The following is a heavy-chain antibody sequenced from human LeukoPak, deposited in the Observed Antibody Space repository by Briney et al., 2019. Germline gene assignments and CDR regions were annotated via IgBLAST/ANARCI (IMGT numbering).Heavy chain of an antibody. J-gene: IGHJ3*02. CDR2: IIPIFGTA. D-gene: IGHD3-16*02. V-gene: IGHV1-69*06. CDR3: ASTTPQYDYVWGSYRVGAFDI. Sequence: SVKVSCKASGGTFSSYAISWVRQAPGQGLEWMGGIIPIFGTANYAQKFQGRVTITADKSTSTAYMELSSLRSEDTAVCYCASTTPQYDYVWGSYRVGAFDIWGQGTMVTVSS. CDR1: GGTFSSYA.